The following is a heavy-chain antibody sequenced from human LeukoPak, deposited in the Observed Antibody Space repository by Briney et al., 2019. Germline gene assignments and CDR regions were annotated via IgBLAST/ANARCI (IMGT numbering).Heavy chain of an antibody. CDR3: AKDTDYGVTSY. CDR2: ISYDGSNK. D-gene: IGHD4-17*01. J-gene: IGHJ4*02. CDR1: GFTFSSYG. V-gene: IGHV3-30*18. Sequence: PGRSLRLSCAASGFTFSSYGMHWVRQAPGKGLEWVAVISYDGSNKYYADSVKGRFTISRDNSKNTLYLQMNSLRAEDTAVYYCAKDTDYGVTSYWGQGTLVTVSS.